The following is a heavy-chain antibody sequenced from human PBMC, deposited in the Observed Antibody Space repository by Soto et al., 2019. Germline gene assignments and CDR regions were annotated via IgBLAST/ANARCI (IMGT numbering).Heavy chain of an antibody. Sequence: SETLSLTCAVYGGSFSGYYWSWIRHPPGKGLEWIGEINHSGSTNYNPSLKSRVTISVDTSKNQFSLKLSSVTAADTAVYYCARGIQLWANYYYYGMDVWGQGTTVT. J-gene: IGHJ6*02. CDR1: GGSFSGYY. D-gene: IGHD5-18*01. V-gene: IGHV4-34*01. CDR2: INHSGST. CDR3: ARGIQLWANYYYYGMDV.